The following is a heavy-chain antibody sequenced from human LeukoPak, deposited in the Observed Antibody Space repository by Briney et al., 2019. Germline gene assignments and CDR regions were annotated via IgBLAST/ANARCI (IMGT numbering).Heavy chain of an antibody. CDR2: ISGSGGST. CDR3: AKEGSSYYNSSGYLFDY. D-gene: IGHD3-22*01. Sequence: GGSLRLSCAASGFTFSSYAMSWVRQAPGKGLEWVSAISGSGGSTYYAESAKSRFNTSRDNDKNTLYYQMNSLRAEDTAVYYCAKEGSSYYNSSGYLFDYWGQGTLVTVSS. V-gene: IGHV3-23*01. J-gene: IGHJ4*02. CDR1: GFTFSSYA.